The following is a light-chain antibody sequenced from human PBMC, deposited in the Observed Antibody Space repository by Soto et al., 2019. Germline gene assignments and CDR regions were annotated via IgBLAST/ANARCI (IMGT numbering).Light chain of an antibody. V-gene: IGLV4-69*01. Sequence: QLVLTQSPSASASLGASVKLTCTLSSGHSTYAIAWHQQQPEKGPRYLMKLNSDGSHSKGDGIPDRFSGSSSGAVRYLTISSLQSEDEADYYCQTWGTGIQVFGGGTSSPS. CDR1: SGHSTYA. J-gene: IGLJ3*02. CDR3: QTWGTGIQV. CDR2: LNSDGSH.